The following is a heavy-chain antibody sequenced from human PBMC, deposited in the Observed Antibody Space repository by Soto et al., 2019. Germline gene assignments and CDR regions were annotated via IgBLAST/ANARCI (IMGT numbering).Heavy chain of an antibody. V-gene: IGHV4-59*01. D-gene: IGHD6-13*01. CDR3: ARENAGYSLPGRPTAVRYGMDV. J-gene: IGHJ6*02. CDR1: GGSISSYY. Sequence: QVQLQESGPGLVKPSETLSLTCTVSGGSISSYYWSWIRQPPGKGLEWIGYIYYSGSTNYNPSLKSRVTISVDTSKNQFSLKLSSVTAADTAVYYCARENAGYSLPGRPTAVRYGMDVWGQGTTVTVSS. CDR2: IYYSGST.